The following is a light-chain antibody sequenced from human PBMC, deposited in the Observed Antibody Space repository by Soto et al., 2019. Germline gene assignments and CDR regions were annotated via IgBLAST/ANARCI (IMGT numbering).Light chain of an antibody. CDR2: AAS. CDR3: QHYNHWLWT. V-gene: IGKV3-20*01. Sequence: EIVLTQSPGTLSLSPVERATLSCMASQSVSSSYLAWYQQKPGQAPRLLIYAASTRATGIPDRFSGSGSGTDFTLTISRLEPEDFAVYYCQHYNHWLWTFGQGTKVDIK. CDR1: QSVSSSY. J-gene: IGKJ1*01.